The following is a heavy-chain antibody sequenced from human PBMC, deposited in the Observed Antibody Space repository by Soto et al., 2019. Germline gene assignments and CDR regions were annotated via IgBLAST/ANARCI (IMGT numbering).Heavy chain of an antibody. Sequence: KRLEWMGWINAGNGNTKYSQKFQGRVTITRDTSASTAYMELSSLRSEDTAVYYCARELGGRYSNWFDPWGQRTLLSLPS. D-gene: IGHD6-19*01. CDR2: INAGNGNT. V-gene: IGHV1-3*01. CDR3: ARELGGRYSNWFDP. J-gene: IGHJ5*02.